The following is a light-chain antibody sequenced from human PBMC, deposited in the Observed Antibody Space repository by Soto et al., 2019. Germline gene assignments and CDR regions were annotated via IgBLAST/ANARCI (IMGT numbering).Light chain of an antibody. CDR1: QSVSSSY. CDR2: DAS. V-gene: IGKV3-20*01. CDR3: QQYGSPPYT. J-gene: IGKJ2*01. Sequence: EIVLTQSPGTLSLSPGERATLSCRASQSVSSSYLAWHQQKPGQAPRLLIYDASSRATGIPDRFSGSGSGTDFALTLSRLEPEDFAVYYCQQYGSPPYTFGQGTKLEIK.